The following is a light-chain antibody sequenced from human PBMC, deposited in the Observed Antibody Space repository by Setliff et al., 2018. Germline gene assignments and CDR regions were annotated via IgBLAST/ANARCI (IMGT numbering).Light chain of an antibody. V-gene: IGLV2-8*01. CDR3: SSYAASYNPYV. CDR1: SRDIGAYKF. CDR2: EVT. J-gene: IGLJ1*01. Sequence: QSALTQPPSASGSPGQSLTISCTGTSRDIGAYKFVSWYQQHPGKAPRLIIYEVTKRPSGVPDRFSGSKSGNTASLTVSGLQAEDEADYYCSSYAASYNPYVFGSGTKVTVL.